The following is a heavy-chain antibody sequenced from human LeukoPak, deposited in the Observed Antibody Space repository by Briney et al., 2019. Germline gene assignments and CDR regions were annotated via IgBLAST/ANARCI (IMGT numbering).Heavy chain of an antibody. V-gene: IGHV1-69*04. J-gene: IGHJ1*01. D-gene: IGHD3-22*01. CDR2: IIPMLGIA. CDR3: ARDSYSYDRSGYH. CDR1: GGTFSSYA. Sequence: ASVKVSCKASGGTFSSYAISWVRQAPGQGLEWMGRIIPMLGIANYAQKFQGRVTITADKSTSTAYMELSSLRSEDTAVYYCARDSYSYDRSGYHWRQGPLVTVSS.